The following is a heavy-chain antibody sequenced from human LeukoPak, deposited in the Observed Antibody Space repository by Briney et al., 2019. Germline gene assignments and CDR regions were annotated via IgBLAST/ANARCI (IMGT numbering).Heavy chain of an antibody. CDR1: GGSFSGYY. J-gene: IGHJ4*02. Sequence: SSETLSLTCAVYGGSFSGYYWSWIRQPPGKGLEWIGEINHSGSTNYNPSLKSRVTISVDTSKNQFSLKLSSVTAADTAVYYCARGRYSSSYVSDYWGQGTLVTVSS. V-gene: IGHV4-34*01. CDR3: ARGRYSSSYVSDY. CDR2: INHSGST. D-gene: IGHD6-6*01.